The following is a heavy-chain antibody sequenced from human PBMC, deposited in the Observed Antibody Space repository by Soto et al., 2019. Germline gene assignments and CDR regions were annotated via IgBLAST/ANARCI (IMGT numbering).Heavy chain of an antibody. CDR3: AKDATMSYYDFWSGQFDY. D-gene: IGHD3-3*01. J-gene: IGHJ4*02. CDR1: GFTFSSYA. CDR2: ISGSGGST. V-gene: IGHV3-23*01. Sequence: GGSLRLSCAASGFTFSSYAMSWVRQAPGKGLEWVSAISGSGGSTYYADSVKGRFTISRDNSKNTLYLQMNSLRAEDTAVYYCAKDATMSYYDFWSGQFDYWGQGTLVTVSS.